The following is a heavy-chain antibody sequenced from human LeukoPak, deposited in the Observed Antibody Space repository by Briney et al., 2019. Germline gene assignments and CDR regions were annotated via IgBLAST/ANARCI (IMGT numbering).Heavy chain of an antibody. V-gene: IGHV3-7*01. CDR2: IKEDGSEN. Sequence: GGSLRLSCADSGFTFRRYWMTWVRQAPGKGLEWVANIKEDGSENSYVESVKGRFTISRDNAKNSLYLQLNSLRAEDTAVYFCARQRYSDYWGQGTLVTVSS. CDR3: ARQRYSDY. CDR1: GFTFRRYW. J-gene: IGHJ4*02. D-gene: IGHD1-1*01.